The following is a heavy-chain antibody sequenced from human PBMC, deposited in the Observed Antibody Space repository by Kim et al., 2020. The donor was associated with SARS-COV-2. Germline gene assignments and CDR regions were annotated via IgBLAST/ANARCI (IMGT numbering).Heavy chain of an antibody. V-gene: IGHV1-18*01. CDR3: ARDCYYYGSGSPDHYYYYG. D-gene: IGHD3-10*01. CDR2: ISAYNANT. CDR1: GYTFTTYG. Sequence: ASVKVSCKASGYTFTTYGISWVRQAPGQGLEWMGWISAYNANTKFAQNLQGRVSMTTDTSTSTAYMELRSLRSDDTAVYYCARDCYYYGSGSPDHYYYYG. J-gene: IGHJ6*01.